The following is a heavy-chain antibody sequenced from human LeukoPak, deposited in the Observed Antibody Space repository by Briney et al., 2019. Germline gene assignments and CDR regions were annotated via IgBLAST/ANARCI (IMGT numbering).Heavy chain of an antibody. CDR1: GYTSINYW. V-gene: IGHV5-51*01. CDR3: ARRVDWYFDL. Sequence: PGESLKISCAASGYTSINYWIGWVRQMPGKGLEWMGNIFPDDSDATYSPSFQGQVTLSADKSISTAYLHWSSLKASDTAIYYCARRVDWYFDLWGRGTLVTVSS. CDR2: IFPDDSDA. J-gene: IGHJ2*01.